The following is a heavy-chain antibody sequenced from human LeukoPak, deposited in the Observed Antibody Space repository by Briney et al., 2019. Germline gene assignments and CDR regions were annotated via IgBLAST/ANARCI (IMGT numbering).Heavy chain of an antibody. Sequence: SETLSLTCAVYGVSFSDYYWTWIRQPPGKGLEWIGEINHSGSTNYNPSLKSRVTISVDTSKNQFSLKLSSVTAADTAVYYCQVGATPDAFDIWGQGTMVTVSS. CDR3: QVGATPDAFDI. J-gene: IGHJ3*02. CDR2: INHSGST. CDR1: GVSFSDYY. V-gene: IGHV4-34*01. D-gene: IGHD1-26*01.